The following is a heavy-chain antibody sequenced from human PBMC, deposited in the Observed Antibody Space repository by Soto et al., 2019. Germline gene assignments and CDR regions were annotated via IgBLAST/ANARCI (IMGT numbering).Heavy chain of an antibody. V-gene: IGHV4-59*01. J-gene: IGHJ6*03. CDR3: AILSVGYSGHDLGVSNYYMDV. CDR1: GGSISSYY. CDR2: IYYSGST. D-gene: IGHD5-12*01. Sequence: SETLSLTCTVSGGSISSYYWSWIRQPPGKGLERIGYIYYSGSTNYNPSLKSRVTISVDTSKNQFSLMLSSVTAADTAVYYCAILSVGYSGHDLGVSNYYMDVWGKGTTVTVSS.